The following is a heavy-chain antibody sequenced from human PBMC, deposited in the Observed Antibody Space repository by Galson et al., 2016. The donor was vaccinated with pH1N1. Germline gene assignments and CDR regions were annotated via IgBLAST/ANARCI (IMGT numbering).Heavy chain of an antibody. CDR3: ARAIAAASSR. CDR1: GFTFSSYW. V-gene: IGHV3-7*01. J-gene: IGHJ4*02. D-gene: IGHD6-13*01. Sequence: SLRLSCAASGFTFSSYWMSWVRQAPGKGLEWVANIKQDGSEKYYVDSVKGRFTISRDNAQNSLFLQMNSLRAEDTAVYYCARAIAAASSRWGQGTLLNVYS. CDR2: IKQDGSEK.